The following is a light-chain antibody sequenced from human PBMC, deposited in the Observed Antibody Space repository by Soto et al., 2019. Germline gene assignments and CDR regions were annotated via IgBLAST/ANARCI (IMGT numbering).Light chain of an antibody. CDR1: QDISNY. CDR2: DAS. V-gene: IGKV1-33*01. Sequence: DIQMTQSPSSLSASVGDRVTITCQASQDISNYLNWYQQKPGKAPKLLIYDASNLETGVPSRLSGSGSGTDFTLTLSSLQAEDIATYYCQQYDNPFTFGPGTKVDIQ. J-gene: IGKJ3*01. CDR3: QQYDNPFT.